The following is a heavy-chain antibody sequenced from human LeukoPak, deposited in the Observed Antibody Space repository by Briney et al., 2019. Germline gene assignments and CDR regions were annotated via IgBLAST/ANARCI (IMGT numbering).Heavy chain of an antibody. CDR3: GRAGPVTKDHFMDV. J-gene: IGHJ6*03. D-gene: IGHD2-2*01. Sequence: GGSLRLSCAVSGFTFTNYWMSWARQSPGKGLEWVANIYLDGSRAYYVDSVKGRFTISRDNAKNSVFLQMNSLSAEDTAVYYCGRAGPVTKDHFMDVWGKGTTVTVSS. CDR2: IYLDGSRA. CDR1: GFTFTNYW. V-gene: IGHV3-7*01.